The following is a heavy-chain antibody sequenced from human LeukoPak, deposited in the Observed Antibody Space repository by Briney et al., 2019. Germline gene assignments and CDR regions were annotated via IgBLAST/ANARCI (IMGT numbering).Heavy chain of an antibody. CDR3: ADYGVSGVRNNFY. J-gene: IGHJ4*02. D-gene: IGHD3-3*01. Sequence: GGSLRLSCAASGLAFSSYAMSWVRQAPGKGLEWVSTISVDSNTFYADSVKGRFTISRDNSRNKVYLQMTSLRADDTAVYYCADYGVSGVRNNFYWGQGTLVTVSS. V-gene: IGHV3-23*01. CDR1: GLAFSSYA. CDR2: ISVDSNT.